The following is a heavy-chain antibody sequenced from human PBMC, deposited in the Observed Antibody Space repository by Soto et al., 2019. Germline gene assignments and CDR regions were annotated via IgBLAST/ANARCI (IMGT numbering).Heavy chain of an antibody. CDR2: IYHSGNT. CDR1: GGSISSYY. CDR3: ARVPDR. V-gene: IGHV4-59*12. Sequence: SETLSLTCTVTGGSISSYYWSRIRQPPGKGLEWIGEIYHSGNTYYNPSLKSRVTISVDRSKNQFSLKLSSVTAADTAVYYCARVPDRWGQGTLVTVSS. J-gene: IGHJ5*02. D-gene: IGHD2-2*01.